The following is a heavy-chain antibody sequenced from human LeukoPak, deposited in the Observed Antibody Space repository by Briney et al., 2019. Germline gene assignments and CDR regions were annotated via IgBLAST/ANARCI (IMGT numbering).Heavy chain of an antibody. D-gene: IGHD3-16*01. CDR3: ARDLESHTLLWGNWFDP. CDR2: ISYDGSNK. CDR1: GFTFSSYA. V-gene: IGHV3-30-3*01. Sequence: GALRLSCAASGFTFSSYAMHWVRQAPGKGLEWVAVISYDGSNKYYADSVKGRFTISRDNSKNTLYLQMNSLRAEDTAVYYCARDLESHTLLWGNWFDPWGQGTLVTVSS. J-gene: IGHJ5*02.